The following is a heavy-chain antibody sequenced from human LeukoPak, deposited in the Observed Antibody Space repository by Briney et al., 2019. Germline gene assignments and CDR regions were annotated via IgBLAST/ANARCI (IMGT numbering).Heavy chain of an antibody. D-gene: IGHD4-17*01. CDR2: IIPIFGTA. Sequence: SVKVSCKASGGTFSSYAISWVRLAPGQGLEWMGGIIPIFGTANYAQKFQGRVTITADKSTSTAYMELSSLRSEDTAVYYCASVGDYGDYDYYYYGMDVWGKGTTVTVSS. V-gene: IGHV1-69*06. CDR3: ASVGDYGDYDYYYYGMDV. CDR1: GGTFSSYA. J-gene: IGHJ6*04.